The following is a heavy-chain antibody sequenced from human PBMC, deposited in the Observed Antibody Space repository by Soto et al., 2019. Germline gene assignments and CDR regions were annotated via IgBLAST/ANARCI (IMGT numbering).Heavy chain of an antibody. CDR2: MDPNSGDT. J-gene: IGHJ5*02. CDR1: GYSFTSYD. V-gene: IGHV1-8*01. CDR3: ARDHLNDYGDPNWFDP. D-gene: IGHD4-17*01. Sequence: GASVKVSCKASGYSFTSYDINWMRQATGQGLEWMGWMDPNSGDTYYAQRLQGRVTMTTDTSTSTAYMELRSLRSDDTAVCYCARDHLNDYGDPNWFDPWGQGTLVTVST.